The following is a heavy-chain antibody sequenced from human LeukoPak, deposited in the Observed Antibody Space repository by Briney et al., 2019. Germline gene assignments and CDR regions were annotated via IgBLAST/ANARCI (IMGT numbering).Heavy chain of an antibody. J-gene: IGHJ5*02. V-gene: IGHV1-18*01. Sequence: ASVKVSCKASGYTFTSYGISWVRQAPGQGLEWMGWISAYNGNTNYAQKLQGRVTMTTDTSTSTAYMELRSLRSDDTAVYYCARDMGFLEWSNWFDPWGQGTLVTVSS. CDR2: ISAYNGNT. CDR3: ARDMGFLEWSNWFDP. CDR1: GYTFTSYG. D-gene: IGHD3-3*01.